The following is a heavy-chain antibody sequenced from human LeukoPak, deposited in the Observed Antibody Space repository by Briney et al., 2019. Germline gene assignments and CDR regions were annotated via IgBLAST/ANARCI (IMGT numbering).Heavy chain of an antibody. V-gene: IGHV3-11*01. CDR1: GFTFSDYY. CDR3: ARDPQKWGGHPEYFQH. CDR2: ISSSGSTI. J-gene: IGHJ1*01. D-gene: IGHD1-26*01. Sequence: NPGGSLRLSCAASGFTFSDYYMSWIRQAPGKGLEWVSYISSSGSTIYYADSVKGRFTISRDNAKNSLYLQMNSLRAEDTAVYYCARDPQKWGGHPEYFQHWGQGTLVTVSS.